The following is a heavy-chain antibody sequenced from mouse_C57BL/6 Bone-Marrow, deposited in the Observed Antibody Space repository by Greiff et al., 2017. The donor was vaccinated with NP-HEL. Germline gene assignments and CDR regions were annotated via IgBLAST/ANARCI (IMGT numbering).Heavy chain of an antibody. D-gene: IGHD1-1*01. CDR1: GYTFTSYW. CDR2: IYPGNSDT. Sequence: VQLQQSGTVLARPGASVKMSCKTSGYTFTSYWMHWVKQRPGQGLEWIGAIYPGNSDTSYNQKFKGKAKLTAVTSASTAYMELSSLTNEDSAVYYCTKITTVVKYFDVWGTGTTVTVSS. V-gene: IGHV1-5*01. CDR3: TKITTVVKYFDV. J-gene: IGHJ1*03.